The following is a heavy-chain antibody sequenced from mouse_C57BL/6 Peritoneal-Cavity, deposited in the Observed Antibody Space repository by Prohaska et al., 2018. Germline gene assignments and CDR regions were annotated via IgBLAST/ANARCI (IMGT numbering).Heavy chain of an antibody. Sequence: EVKLVESGGGLVQPGGSLKLSCAASGFTFSDYGMAWVRQAPRKGPEWVAFISNLAYSIYYADTVTGRFTISRENAKNTLYLEMSSLRSEDTDMYYCARIDGSSYYAMDYWGQGTSVTVSS. V-gene: IGHV5-15*01. CDR2: ISNLAYSI. J-gene: IGHJ4*01. CDR1: GFTFSDYG. CDR3: ARIDGSSYYAMDY. D-gene: IGHD1-1*01.